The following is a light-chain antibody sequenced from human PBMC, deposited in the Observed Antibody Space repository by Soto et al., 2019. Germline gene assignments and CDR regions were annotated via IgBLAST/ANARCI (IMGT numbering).Light chain of an antibody. CDR1: QSVSSSY. J-gene: IGKJ1*01. V-gene: IGKV3-20*01. CDR2: GAS. Sequence: EIVLTQSPGTLSLSPGERATLSCRASQSVSSSYLAWYQQKPGQAPRLLIYGASSRATGIPDRFSGSGSETDFTLTITRLEPEYFAVYYCQHYGTSPRTFGQGTKVDI. CDR3: QHYGTSPRT.